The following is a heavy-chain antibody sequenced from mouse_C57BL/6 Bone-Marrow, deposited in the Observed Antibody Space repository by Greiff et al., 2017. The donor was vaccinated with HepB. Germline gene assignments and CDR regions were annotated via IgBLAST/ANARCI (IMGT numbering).Heavy chain of an antibody. D-gene: IGHD3-3*01. CDR2: IYPSSSYT. V-gene: IGHV1-81*01. CDR1: GYTFTSYG. J-gene: IGHJ3*01. Sequence: QVQLQQSGAELARPGASVKLSCKASGYTFTSYGISWVKQRTGQGLEWIGEIYPSSSYTYYNEKFKGKATLTADKSSSTAYMQLRSLTSEDSAVYYCARSLGQAFAYWGQGTPVTVS. CDR3: ARSLGQAFAY.